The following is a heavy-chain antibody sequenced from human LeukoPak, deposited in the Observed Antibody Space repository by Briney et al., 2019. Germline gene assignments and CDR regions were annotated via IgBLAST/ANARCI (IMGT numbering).Heavy chain of an antibody. CDR1: GGSISSYY. Sequence: PSETLSLTCTVSGGSISSYYWSWIRQPAGKGLEWIGRIYTSGTTNYNPSLKSRVSISLDTSKNQFSLMVNSVTAADTAVYFCAGQQLERGEDHWGQGTLVIVSS. V-gene: IGHV4-4*07. D-gene: IGHD6-13*01. CDR3: AGQQLERGEDH. CDR2: IYTSGTT. J-gene: IGHJ4*02.